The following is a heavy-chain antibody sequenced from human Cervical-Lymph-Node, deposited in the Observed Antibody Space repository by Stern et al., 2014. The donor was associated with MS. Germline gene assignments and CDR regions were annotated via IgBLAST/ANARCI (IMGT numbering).Heavy chain of an antibody. V-gene: IGHV4-31*03. CDR2: IYYSGST. D-gene: IGHD3-16*02. CDR1: GGSISSGGYY. CDR3: AKYRVVGGVIVVDY. J-gene: IGHJ4*02. Sequence: QVQLQESGPGLVKPSQTLSLTCTVSGGSISSGGYYWSWLRPDPGKGLEWIVYIYYSGSTSYNPSLKSRVTISLDTSKSQFSLKLSSVTAADTAVYYCAKYRVVGGVIVVDYWGQGTLVTVSS.